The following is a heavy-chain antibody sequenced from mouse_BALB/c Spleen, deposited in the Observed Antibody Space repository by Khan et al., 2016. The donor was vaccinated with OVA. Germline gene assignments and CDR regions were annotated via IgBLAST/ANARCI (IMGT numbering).Heavy chain of an antibody. CDR2: IPNSGST. CDR1: GYSITRDYA. Sequence: EVQLQESGPGLVKPSQSLSLTCTVTGYSITRDYAWNWIRQFPGNKLEWMGYIPNSGSTNYNPSLKSRISITRDTSKNQVFLQLNSVTTEDTATYYCASELGRYYAMDYWGQGTSVTVSS. CDR3: ASELGRYYAMDY. D-gene: IGHD4-1*01. J-gene: IGHJ4*01. V-gene: IGHV3-2*02.